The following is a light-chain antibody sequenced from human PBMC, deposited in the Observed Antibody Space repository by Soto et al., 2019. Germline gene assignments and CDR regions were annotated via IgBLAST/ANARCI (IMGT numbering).Light chain of an antibody. V-gene: IGKV1-5*03. CDR3: QQYSAYWT. Sequence: DIQLTQSPSTLSASVGDRVTITCRASQTVSNWLAWFQQKPGKAPTLLIDKASSLGSGVPSRFSGSGSGTEFTLTISSLQPEDFATYFCQQYSAYWTFGQGTKVQIK. CDR1: QTVSNW. CDR2: KAS. J-gene: IGKJ1*01.